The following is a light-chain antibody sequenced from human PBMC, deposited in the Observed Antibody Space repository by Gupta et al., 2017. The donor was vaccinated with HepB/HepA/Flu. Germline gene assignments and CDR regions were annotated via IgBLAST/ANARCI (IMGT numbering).Light chain of an antibody. CDR1: GSNIGTNA. CDR2: SNN. J-gene: IGLJ2*01. CDR3: AAWDDSLNGVL. Sequence: SCSGSGSNIGTNAVNWYQQLPGTAPKLLIYSNNQRPSGVPDRLSGSKSGTSASLAISGLQSEDEADYYCAAWDDSLNGVLFGGGTKLTVL. V-gene: IGLV1-44*01.